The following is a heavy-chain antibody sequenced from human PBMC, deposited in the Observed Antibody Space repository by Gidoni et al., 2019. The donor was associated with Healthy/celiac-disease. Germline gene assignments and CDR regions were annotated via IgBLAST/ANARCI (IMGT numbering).Heavy chain of an antibody. D-gene: IGHD3-3*01. Sequence: QVQLVQSVDEVKKPGASVKVSCKVSGYPLTELSMHWERQAPGKGLEWMGGFDPEDGETIYAQKFQGRVTMTEDTSTDTAYMELSSLRSEDTAVYYCAAFTIFGVESHLWGQGTLVTVSS. CDR3: AAFTIFGVESHL. J-gene: IGHJ5*02. CDR1: GYPLTELS. CDR2: FDPEDGET. V-gene: IGHV1-24*01.